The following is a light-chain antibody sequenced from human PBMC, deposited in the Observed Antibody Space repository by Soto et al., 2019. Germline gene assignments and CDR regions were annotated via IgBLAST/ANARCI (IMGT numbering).Light chain of an antibody. CDR3: HQYGYSLWT. CDR1: QSVTSTY. CDR2: GAS. V-gene: IGKV3-20*01. J-gene: IGKJ1*01. Sequence: ESVLTQSPGTLSLSPGERSTLAFMSSQSVTSTYLAWYQQKPGQAPRLLIYGASSRATGIPDRFSGSGSGTDFTLTISRLEPEDFALYYCHQYGYSLWTFGQGTKVDIK.